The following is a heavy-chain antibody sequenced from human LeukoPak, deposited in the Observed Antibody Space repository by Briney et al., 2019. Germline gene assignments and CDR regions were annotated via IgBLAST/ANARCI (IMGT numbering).Heavy chain of an antibody. Sequence: SGTLSLTCAVYGGSFSGYYWSWIRQPPGKGLEWIGEINHSGSTNYNPSLKSRVTISVDTSKNQFSLKLSSVTAADTAVYYCARGFDSSGPIGYWFDPWGQGTLVTVSS. D-gene: IGHD3-22*01. J-gene: IGHJ5*02. CDR2: INHSGST. CDR3: ARGFDSSGPIGYWFDP. V-gene: IGHV4-34*01. CDR1: GGSFSGYY.